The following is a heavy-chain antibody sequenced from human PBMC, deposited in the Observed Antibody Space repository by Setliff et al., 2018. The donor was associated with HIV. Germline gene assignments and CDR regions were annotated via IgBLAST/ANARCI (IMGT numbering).Heavy chain of an antibody. CDR3: ARVARASVTTPFDY. CDR1: GDTITNYG. D-gene: IGHD4-17*01. J-gene: IGHJ4*02. CDR2: ISPHSGNS. V-gene: IGHV1-18*01. Sequence: ASVKVSCKASGDTITNYGLSWVRQTPGQGLEWMGWISPHSGNSDCAEKFQDRVTITRDTSANTAYMELSSLRSEDTAVYYCARVARASVTTPFDYWGQGTLVTVSS.